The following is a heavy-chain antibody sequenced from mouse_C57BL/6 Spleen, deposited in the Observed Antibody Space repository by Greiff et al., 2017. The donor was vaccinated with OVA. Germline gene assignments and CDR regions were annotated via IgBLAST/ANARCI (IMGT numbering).Heavy chain of an antibody. CDR2: IYPRSGNT. CDR3: ASPLDGSSPSDAMDY. D-gene: IGHD1-1*01. CDR1: GYTFTSSG. Sequence: QVQLQQSGAELARPGASVKLSCKASGYTFTSSGISWVKQRTGQGLEWIGEIYPRSGNTYYNEKFKGKATLTADKSSSTAYMELRSLTAEDSAVYFGASPLDGSSPSDAMDYWGQGTSVTVSS. J-gene: IGHJ4*01. V-gene: IGHV1-81*01.